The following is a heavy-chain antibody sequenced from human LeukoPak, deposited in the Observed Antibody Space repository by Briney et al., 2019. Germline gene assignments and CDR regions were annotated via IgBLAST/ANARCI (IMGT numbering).Heavy chain of an antibody. J-gene: IGHJ4*02. CDR1: GFTFSSYA. Sequence: GGSLRLPCAASGFTFSSYAMSWVRQAPGKGLEWVSAISGSGGSTYYADSVKGRFTISRDNSKNTLYLQMNSLRAEDTAVYYCVRDRGWYHFDLWGQGTLVTVSS. CDR3: VRDRGWYHFDL. V-gene: IGHV3-23*01. D-gene: IGHD3-10*01. CDR2: ISGSGGST.